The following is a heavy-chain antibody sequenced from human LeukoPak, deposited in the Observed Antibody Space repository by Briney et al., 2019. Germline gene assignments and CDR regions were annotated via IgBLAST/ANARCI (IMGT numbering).Heavy chain of an antibody. J-gene: IGHJ6*03. CDR2: IYHSGST. V-gene: IGHV4-38-2*02. CDR3: ARDRVGQQLVGRKYYYYYMDV. CDR1: DYSFSSGYY. Sequence: SETLSLTCTVSDYSFSSGYYWGWIRPPPGKGLEWIGSIYHSGSTYYNPSLKSRVTISVDTSKNQFSLKLRSVTAADTAVYYCARDRVGQQLVGRKYYYYYMDVWGKGNTVTISS. D-gene: IGHD6-13*01.